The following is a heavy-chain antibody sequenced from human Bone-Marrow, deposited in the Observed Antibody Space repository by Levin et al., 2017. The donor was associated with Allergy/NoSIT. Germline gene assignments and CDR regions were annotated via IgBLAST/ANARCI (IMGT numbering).Heavy chain of an antibody. V-gene: IGHV3-74*01. Sequence: GESLKISCAASGFTFSTYWMHWVRQVPGKGLVWVSRIDLDGSITNYADSVRGRFTISRDNAKNTLYLQMNSLRAEDTAVYFCGRDVGGEASYWGQGTLVTVSS. J-gene: IGHJ4*02. CDR3: GRDVGGEASY. CDR2: IDLDGSIT. CDR1: GFTFSTYW. D-gene: IGHD3-10*01.